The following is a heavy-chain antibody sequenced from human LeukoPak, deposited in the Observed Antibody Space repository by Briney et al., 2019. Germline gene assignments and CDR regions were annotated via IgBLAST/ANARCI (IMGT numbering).Heavy chain of an antibody. CDR1: GGTFSSYA. D-gene: IGHD3-3*01. Sequence: SVKVSRKASGGTFSSYAISWVRQAPGQGLEWMGRIIPILGTANYAQKFQGRVTITADKSTSTAYMELSSLRSEDTAVYYCAREGYYDFWSGQNAVDYWGQGTLVTVSS. J-gene: IGHJ4*02. CDR2: IIPILGTA. CDR3: AREGYYDFWSGQNAVDY. V-gene: IGHV1-69*04.